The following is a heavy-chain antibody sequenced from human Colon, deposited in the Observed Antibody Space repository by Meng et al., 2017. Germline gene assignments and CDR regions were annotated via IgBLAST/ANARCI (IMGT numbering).Heavy chain of an antibody. D-gene: IGHD1-1*01. CDR1: GFSLSRYW. CDR3: ARDGGTDWFDP. V-gene: IGHV3-7*01. Sequence: GESLKISCAASGFSLSRYWMRWVRQAPGKGLEWVANVRQDGAEKHYVDSLKGRFTVSRDNDKNSIYLQMNSLTVDDTALYYCARDGGTDWFDPWGPGTLVTVSS. CDR2: VRQDGAEK. J-gene: IGHJ5*02.